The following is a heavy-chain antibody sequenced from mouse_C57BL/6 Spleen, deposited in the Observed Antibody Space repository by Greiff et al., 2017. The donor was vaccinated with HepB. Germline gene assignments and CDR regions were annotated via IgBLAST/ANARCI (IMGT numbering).Heavy chain of an antibody. CDR2: ISDGGSYT. CDR1: GFTFSSYA. V-gene: IGHV5-4*03. J-gene: IGHJ2*01. D-gene: IGHD2-3*01. CDR3: ARGFRDGYYDY. Sequence: DVMLVESGGGLVKPGGSLKLSCAASGFTFSSYAMSWVRQTPEKRLEWVATISDGGSYTYYPDNVKGRFTISRDNAKNNLYLQMSHLKSEDTAMYYCARGFRDGYYDYWGQGTTLTVSS.